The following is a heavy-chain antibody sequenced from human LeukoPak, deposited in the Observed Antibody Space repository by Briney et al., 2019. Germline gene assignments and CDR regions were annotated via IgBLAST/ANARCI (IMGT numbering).Heavy chain of an antibody. CDR1: GFTFSSYA. D-gene: IGHD2-2*01. V-gene: IGHV3-30*01. J-gene: IGHJ6*03. CDR2: ISYDGSNK. CDR3: ARDTVDCSSTTCSHYYYYYMDV. Sequence: GRSLRLSCAASGFTFSSYAMHWVRQAPGKGLGWVAVISYDGSNKYYADSVKGRFTISRDNSKNTLYLQMNSLRAEDTAVYYCARDTVDCSSTTCSHYYYYYMDVWGKGTTVTVSS.